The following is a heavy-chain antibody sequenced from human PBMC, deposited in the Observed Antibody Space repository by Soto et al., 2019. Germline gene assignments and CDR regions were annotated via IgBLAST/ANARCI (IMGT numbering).Heavy chain of an antibody. V-gene: IGHV1-18*01. D-gene: IGHD6-25*01. Sequence: ASVKVSCKASGYTFTRYGISWVRQAPGQGLEWMGWISAYNGNTNYAQKLQGRVTMTTDTSTSTAYMELRSLRSDDTAVYYCARGTAAIYYYYGMDVWGQGTTVTVSS. CDR2: ISAYNGNT. J-gene: IGHJ6*02. CDR1: GYTFTRYG. CDR3: ARGTAAIYYYYGMDV.